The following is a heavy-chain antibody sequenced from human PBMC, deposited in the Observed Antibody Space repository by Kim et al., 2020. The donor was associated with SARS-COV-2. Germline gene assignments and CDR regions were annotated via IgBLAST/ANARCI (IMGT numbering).Heavy chain of an antibody. Sequence: ASVKVSCKASGYTFTSYDINWVRQATGQGLEWMGWMNPNSGNTGYAQKFQGRVTMTRNTSISTAYMELSSLRSEDTAVYYCARGLKQWLINYYYYYGMDVWGQGTTVTVSS. V-gene: IGHV1-8*01. D-gene: IGHD6-19*01. J-gene: IGHJ6*02. CDR1: GYTFTSYD. CDR3: ARGLKQWLINYYYYYGMDV. CDR2: MNPNSGNT.